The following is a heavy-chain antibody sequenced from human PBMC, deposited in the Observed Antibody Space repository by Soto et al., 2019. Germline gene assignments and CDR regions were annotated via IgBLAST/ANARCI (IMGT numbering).Heavy chain of an antibody. V-gene: IGHV3-64*01. CDR3: ARVRQDYGDYVY. J-gene: IGHJ4*02. CDR2: LSGNGRST. CDR1: GFTFSMHA. Sequence: EVQLVESGGDLVQPGGSLRLSCAASGFTFSMHAIHWVRQAPGKGLDFVSGLSGNGRSTYYANSVKGRFTISRDNSKNTLYLQMGSLRAEDTAVYYCARVRQDYGDYVYWGQGTLVTVSS. D-gene: IGHD4-17*01.